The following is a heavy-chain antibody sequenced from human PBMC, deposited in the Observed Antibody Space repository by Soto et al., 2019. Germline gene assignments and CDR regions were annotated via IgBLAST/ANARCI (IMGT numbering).Heavy chain of an antibody. CDR2: IYYSGRT. CDR1: GGPMSSFY. V-gene: IGHV4-59*01. CDR3: ARGGYSGRLYYFDY. J-gene: IGHJ4*02. D-gene: IGHD2-15*01. Sequence: SETLSLTCTVSGGPMSSFYLTWIRQPPGKGLEWIGYIYYSGRTDYKSSLKSRVTISLDPSKNQVSLKFNSVTAADTAVYYCARGGYSGRLYYFDYWGLGTLVTVSS.